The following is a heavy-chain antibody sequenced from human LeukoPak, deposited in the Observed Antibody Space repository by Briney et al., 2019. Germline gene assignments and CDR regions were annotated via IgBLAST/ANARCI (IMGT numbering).Heavy chain of an antibody. Sequence: KPSQTLSLTCTVSGGSISSYYWSWIRQPPGKGLEWIGYIYYSGSTNYNPSLKSRVTISVDTSKNQFSLKLSSVTAADTAVYYCARPSITGTPMEFCYWGQGTLVTVSS. CDR3: ARPSITGTPMEFCY. J-gene: IGHJ4*02. CDR1: GGSISSYY. D-gene: IGHD1-20*01. CDR2: IYYSGST. V-gene: IGHV4-59*12.